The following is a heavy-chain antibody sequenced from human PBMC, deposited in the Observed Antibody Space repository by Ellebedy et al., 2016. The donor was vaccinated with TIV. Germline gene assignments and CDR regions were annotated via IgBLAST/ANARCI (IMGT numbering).Heavy chain of an antibody. D-gene: IGHD3-16*01. CDR2: IYYSGSI. Sequence: SGPTLVXPTPTLTLTCTFSGFSLSTSGMCVSWIRQPPGKGLEWIGCIYYSGSIKYNSSLKSRVTISGDTSKNQFSLRLTSVSAADTAVYFCARTRGNWYFDLWGRGTLVTVSS. J-gene: IGHJ2*01. CDR1: GFSLSTSGMC. CDR3: ARTRGNWYFDL. V-gene: IGHV4-61*08.